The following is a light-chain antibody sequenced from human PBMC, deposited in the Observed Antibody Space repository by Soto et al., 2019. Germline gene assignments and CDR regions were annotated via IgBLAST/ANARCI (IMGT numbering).Light chain of an antibody. V-gene: IGKV3-11*01. CDR2: NTF. CDR1: QSVVNY. J-gene: IGKJ1*01. CDR3: QQHSHWPPWT. Sequence: EIVLTQSPGTLSLSPGERATLSCRTSQSVVNYQLAWYRQKPGQAPRLLIYNTFHRATGIPDRFSGSGSGTDFTLTISNLEPEDFAVYYCQQHSHWPPWTFGQGTKVDIK.